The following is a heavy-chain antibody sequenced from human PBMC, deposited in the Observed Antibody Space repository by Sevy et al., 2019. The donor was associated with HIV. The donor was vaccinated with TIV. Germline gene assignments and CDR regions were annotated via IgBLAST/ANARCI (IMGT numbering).Heavy chain of an antibody. Sequence: SETLSLTCSVSAGSISSYYWSWIRQPPGKGLEWIGYIYYSGTTDYNPSLKSRVTISQDKSKKVFSLRLRSVTAADTAVYYCARDNAILTRRALDIWGQGTMVTVSS. J-gene: IGHJ3*02. CDR2: IYYSGTT. CDR3: ARDNAILTRRALDI. V-gene: IGHV4-59*13. D-gene: IGHD3-9*01. CDR1: AGSISSYY.